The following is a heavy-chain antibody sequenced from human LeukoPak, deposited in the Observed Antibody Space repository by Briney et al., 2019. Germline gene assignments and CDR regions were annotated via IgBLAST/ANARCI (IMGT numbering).Heavy chain of an antibody. CDR1: GGSFSGYY. CDR3: ASSMVRGVINFDY. J-gene: IGHJ4*02. V-gene: IGHV4-34*01. Sequence: ETLSLTCAVYGGSFSGYYWSWIRQPPGKGLEWIGEINHSGSTNYNPSLKSRVTISVDTSKNQFSLKLSSVTAADTAVYYCASSMVRGVINFDYWGQGTLVTVSS. CDR2: INHSGST. D-gene: IGHD3-10*01.